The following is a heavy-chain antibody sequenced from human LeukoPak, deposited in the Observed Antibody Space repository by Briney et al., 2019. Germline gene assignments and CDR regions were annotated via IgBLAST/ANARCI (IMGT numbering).Heavy chain of an antibody. J-gene: IGHJ4*02. CDR3: ARAPRYYGSGSYFGEFY. CDR2: IYYSGST. V-gene: IGHV4-39*01. Sequence: PSETLSLTCTVSGGSISSSSYYWGWIRQPPGKGLEWIGSIYYSGSTYYNPSLKSRVTISVDTSKNQFSLKLSSVTAADTAVYYCARAPRYYGSGSYFGEFYWGQGTLVTVSS. D-gene: IGHD3-10*01. CDR1: GGSISSSSYY.